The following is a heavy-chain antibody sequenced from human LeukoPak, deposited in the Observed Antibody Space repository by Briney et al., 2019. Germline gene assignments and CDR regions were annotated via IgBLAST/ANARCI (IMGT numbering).Heavy chain of an antibody. D-gene: IGHD3-3*01. J-gene: IGHJ6*03. V-gene: IGHV4-4*09. CDR2: IYTSGST. CDR1: GGSISAHC. CDR3: ARASYYDPPRAYYYYMDV. Sequence: SETLSLTCTVSGGSISAHCWSWIRQPPGKGLEWIGYIYTSGSTNYNPSLKSRVTISVDTSKNQFSLKLSSVTAADTAVYYCARASYYDPPRAYYYYMDVWGKGTTVTVSS.